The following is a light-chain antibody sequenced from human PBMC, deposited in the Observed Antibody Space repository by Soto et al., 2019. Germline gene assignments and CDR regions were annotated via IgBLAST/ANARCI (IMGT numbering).Light chain of an antibody. CDR1: EDINSR. Sequence: DIQRTQSPSSVSASVGDRVTISCRAIEDINSRLAWYQQKPGNAPKLLIYAAFILQSGVPSRFSGYGSGTDFTLSISSLQPEDFATYYCQQADSFPITFGQGTRLEIK. J-gene: IGKJ5*01. V-gene: IGKV1-12*01. CDR3: QQADSFPIT. CDR2: AAF.